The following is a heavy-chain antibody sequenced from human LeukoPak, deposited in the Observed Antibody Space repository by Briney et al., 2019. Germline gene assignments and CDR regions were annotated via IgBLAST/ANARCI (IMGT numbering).Heavy chain of an antibody. CDR3: ARDPTTVTTPRWFDP. Sequence: PGGSLRLSCAASGFTFRSYGMHWVRQAPGQGLGWGAFIYYDGSNIYYADSVKGRFTISRDNSKNTLYVQMNSLRAEDTAVYYCARDPTTVTTPRWFDPWGQGTLVTVSS. V-gene: IGHV3-30*02. CDR1: GFTFRSYG. CDR2: IYYDGSNI. J-gene: IGHJ5*02. D-gene: IGHD4-17*01.